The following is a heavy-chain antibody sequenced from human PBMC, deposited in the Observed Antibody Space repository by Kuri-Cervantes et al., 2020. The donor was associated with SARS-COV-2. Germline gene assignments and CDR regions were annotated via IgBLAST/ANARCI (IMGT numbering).Heavy chain of an antibody. CDR3: ARSFTVTDPFDP. CDR1: GSTFSSYS. V-gene: IGHV3-21*01. CDR2: ISSSSSYI. J-gene: IGHJ5*02. D-gene: IGHD4-11*01. Sequence: GVSLKISCAASGSTFSSYSMNWVRQAPGKGLEWVSSISSSSSYIYYADSVKGRFTISRDNAKNSLYLQMNSLRAEDTAVYYCARSFTVTDPFDPWGQGTLVTVSS.